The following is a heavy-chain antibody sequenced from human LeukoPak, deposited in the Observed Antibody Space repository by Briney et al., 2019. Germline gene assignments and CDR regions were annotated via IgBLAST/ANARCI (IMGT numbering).Heavy chain of an antibody. V-gene: IGHV1-69*05. Sequence: SVKVSCKASGGTLSSYAISWVRQAPGQGLEWMRGIIPIIGTANYAQKFQGRVTITTDESTSTAYMELSSLRSEDTAVYYCARGYCSGGSCYSGTLYYMDVWGKGTTVTVSS. D-gene: IGHD2-15*01. CDR1: GGTLSSYA. CDR2: IIPIIGTA. CDR3: ARGYCSGGSCYSGTLYYMDV. J-gene: IGHJ6*03.